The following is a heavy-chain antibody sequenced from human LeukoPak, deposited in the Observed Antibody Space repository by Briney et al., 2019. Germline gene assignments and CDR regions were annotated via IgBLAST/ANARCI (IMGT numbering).Heavy chain of an antibody. CDR1: GGTFSRYA. J-gene: IGHJ5*02. Sequence: GASVKVSCKASGGTFSRYAISWVRQAPGQGLEWMGGIIPIFGTANYAQKFQGRVTITADESTSTAYMELSSLRSEDTAVYYCARAIGYCSGGSCYEGGWFDPWGQGTLVTVSS. CDR2: IIPIFGTA. V-gene: IGHV1-69*13. CDR3: ARAIGYCSGGSCYEGGWFDP. D-gene: IGHD2-15*01.